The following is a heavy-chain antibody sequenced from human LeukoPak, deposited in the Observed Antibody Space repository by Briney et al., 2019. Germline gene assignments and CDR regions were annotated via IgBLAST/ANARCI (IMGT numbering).Heavy chain of an antibody. V-gene: IGHV4-39*07. Sequence: SETLSLTCTVSGVSISSSNSYWGWIRQPPGKGLEWIGSIYYSGNTYYNASLKSQVSISIDTSKNQFSLKLSSVTAADTAVYYCARILAVAGIIWGQGTLVTVSS. D-gene: IGHD6-19*01. CDR1: GVSISSSNSY. CDR2: IYYSGNT. CDR3: ARILAVAGII. J-gene: IGHJ4*02.